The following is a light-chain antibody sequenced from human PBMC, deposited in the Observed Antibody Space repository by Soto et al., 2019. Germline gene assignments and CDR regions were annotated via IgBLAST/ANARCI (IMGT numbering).Light chain of an antibody. J-gene: IGLJ2*01. CDR2: DVS. V-gene: IGLV2-14*01. CDR1: ASDVGGYNS. Sequence: QSALTQPASVSGSPGQSITISCTGTASDVGGYNSVSWYQQLPGKAPKLMIYDVSNRPSGVSSRFSGSKSGSTASLTSSGLQAEDEADYYCSSYSGSTTLGVVFGGGTKLTVL. CDR3: SSYSGSTTLGVV.